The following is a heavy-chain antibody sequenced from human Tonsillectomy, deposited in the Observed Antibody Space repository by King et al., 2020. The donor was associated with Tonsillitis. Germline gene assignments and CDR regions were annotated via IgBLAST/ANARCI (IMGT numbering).Heavy chain of an antibody. J-gene: IGHJ5*02. CDR3: ARGLSGGNSWFDH. Sequence: ASRFTFSRNAMHCVRQAPGKGLEWVAVTSYDGTDTYYGDSVKGRFTVSRDNSRSTLYLQSNSLRTEDTAVYYCARGLSGGNSWFDHWGQGTLVTVSS. D-gene: IGHD1-26*01. CDR1: RFTFSRNA. CDR2: TSYDGTDT. V-gene: IGHV3-30*04.